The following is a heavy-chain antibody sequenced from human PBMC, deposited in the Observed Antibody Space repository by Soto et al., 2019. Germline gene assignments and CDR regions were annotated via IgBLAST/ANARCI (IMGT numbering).Heavy chain of an antibody. V-gene: IGHV3-48*03. Sequence: PRGSLRLSCAASGFTFSSYEMNWARQAPGKGLEWVSYISSSGSTIYYADSVKGRFTISRDNAKNSLYLQMNSPRAEDTAVYYCASLVGYYYGMDVWGQGTMVTVSS. D-gene: IGHD2-2*01. CDR2: ISSSGSTI. CDR1: GFTFSSYE. J-gene: IGHJ6*02. CDR3: ASLVGYYYGMDV.